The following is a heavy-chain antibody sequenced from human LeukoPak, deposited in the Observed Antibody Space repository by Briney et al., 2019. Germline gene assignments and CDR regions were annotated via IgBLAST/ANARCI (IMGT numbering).Heavy chain of an antibody. CDR3: ARDRRDGYEGPIDY. CDR2: IKSDGSST. Sequence: PGGPLRLSCAASGFTFSSYWMHWVRQAPGKGLVWVSRIKSDGSSTSYADSVKGRFTISRDNAKNTLYLQMNSLRAEDTAVYYCARDRRDGYEGPIDYWGQGTLVTVSS. V-gene: IGHV3-74*01. J-gene: IGHJ4*02. D-gene: IGHD5-24*01. CDR1: GFTFSSYW.